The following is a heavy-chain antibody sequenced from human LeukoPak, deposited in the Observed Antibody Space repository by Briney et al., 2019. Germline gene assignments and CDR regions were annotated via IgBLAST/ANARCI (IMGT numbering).Heavy chain of an antibody. CDR3: ARLSGYSSGHYYSDY. CDR1: GDSISSDY. V-gene: IGHV4-59*01. J-gene: IGHJ4*02. D-gene: IGHD3-22*01. CDR2: IYYRGST. Sequence: ASETLSLTCTVSGDSISSDYWSWIRQPPGKGLEWIGYIYYRGSTNYNPSLKSRVTISVDTSKNQFSLKLSSVTAADTAVYYCARLSGYSSGHYYSDYWGQGTLVTVSS.